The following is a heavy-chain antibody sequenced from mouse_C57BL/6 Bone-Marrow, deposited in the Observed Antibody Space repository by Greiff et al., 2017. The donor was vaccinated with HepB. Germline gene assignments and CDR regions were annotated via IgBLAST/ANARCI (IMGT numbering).Heavy chain of an antibody. V-gene: IGHV3-6*01. J-gene: IGHJ4*01. CDR3: ARGDGYYGDY. D-gene: IGHD2-3*01. Sequence: ESGPGLVKPSQSLSLTCSVTGYSITSGYYWNWIRQFPGNKLEWMGYISYDGSNNYNPSLKNRISITRDTSKNQFFLKLNSVTTEDTATYYCARGDGYYGDYWGQGTSVTVSS. CDR2: ISYDGSN. CDR1: GYSITSGYY.